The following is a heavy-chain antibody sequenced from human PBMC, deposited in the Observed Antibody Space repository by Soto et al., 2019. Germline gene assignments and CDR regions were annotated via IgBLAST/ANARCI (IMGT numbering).Heavy chain of an antibody. V-gene: IGHV5-51*01. D-gene: IGHD3-22*01. CDR2: IYPGDSDT. CDR3: ARLDAYYYDSSGGAFDI. J-gene: IGHJ3*02. CDR1: GYSFTSYW. Sequence: PGESLKISCKGSGYSFTSYWIGWVRQMPGKGLEWMGIIYPGDSDTRYSPSFQGQVTISADKSISTAYLQWSSLKASDTAMYYCARLDAYYYDSSGGAFDIWGQGTMVTVSS.